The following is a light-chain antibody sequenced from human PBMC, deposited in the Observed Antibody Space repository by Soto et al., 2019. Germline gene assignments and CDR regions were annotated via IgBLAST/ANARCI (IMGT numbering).Light chain of an antibody. CDR3: SSYTSRSTWV. CDR1: SSDVGGYNY. J-gene: IGLJ1*01. V-gene: IGLV2-14*01. Sequence: QSVLTQPASVSGSPGQSITISCTGTSSDVGGYNYVSWYQQHPAKAPKLMIYEVSNRPSGVSNRFSGSTSGNTASLTISGLQDEEEPDYSCSSYTSRSTWVFGTGTKVTVL. CDR2: EVS.